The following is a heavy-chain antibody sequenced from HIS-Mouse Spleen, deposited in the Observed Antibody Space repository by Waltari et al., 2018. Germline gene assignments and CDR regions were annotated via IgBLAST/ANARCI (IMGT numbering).Heavy chain of an antibody. CDR1: GGSISSSSYY. J-gene: IGHJ4*02. CDR3: ARGKGGGSYYFDY. CDR2: IYYSGST. Sequence: QLQLQESGPGLVKPSETLSLTCTVSGGSISSSSYYWGWIRQPPGKGLEWIGSIYYSGSTYYNPSLKSRVTISVDTSKNQFSLKLSSVTAADTAVYYCARGKGGGSYYFDYWGQGTLVTVSS. D-gene: IGHD2-15*01. V-gene: IGHV4-39*07.